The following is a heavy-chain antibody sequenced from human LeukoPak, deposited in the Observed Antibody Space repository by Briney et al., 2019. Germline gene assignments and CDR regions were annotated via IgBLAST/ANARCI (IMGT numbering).Heavy chain of an antibody. CDR3: ARRVPCSGGSCYDY. CDR2: IYAGDSDT. J-gene: IGHJ4*02. V-gene: IGHV5-51*01. D-gene: IGHD2-15*01. CDR1: GYSFSTYW. Sequence: GESLKISCKGSGYSFSTYWIGWVRQMPGKGLEWMGIIYAGDSDTRYSPFFQGQVTISVDKSISTAYLQWSSLKASDTAMYYCARRVPCSGGSCYDYWGQGTPVTVSS.